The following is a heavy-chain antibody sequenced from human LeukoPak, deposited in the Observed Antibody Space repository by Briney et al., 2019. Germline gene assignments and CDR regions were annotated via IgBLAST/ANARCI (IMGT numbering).Heavy chain of an antibody. J-gene: IGHJ4*02. CDR3: VVKITYGEVSEPEF. D-gene: IGHD1-14*01. CDR2: SGTRSGTK. V-gene: IGHV3-21*01. CDR1: GFTLTSLA. Sequence: GGSLRLSCAASGFTLTSLAMHWVRQAPGKGLEWVSSSGTRSGTKYYADSVRGRFTISRDSAKNSVSLQINSLRAEDTAVYYCVVKITYGEVSEPEFWGQGTLGTVSS.